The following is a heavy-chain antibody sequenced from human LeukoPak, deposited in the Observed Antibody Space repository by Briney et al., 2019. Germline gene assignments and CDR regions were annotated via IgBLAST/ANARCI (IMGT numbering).Heavy chain of an antibody. CDR3: ARDTGSGWYYFDY. D-gene: IGHD6-19*01. CDR2: IYYTGST. CDR1: GGSISSYY. Sequence: PSETLSLTCTVSGGSISSYYWSWIRQPPGKGLEWIGYIYYTGSTNYNPSLKSRVTISVDTSKNQFSLNLNSVTAADTAVYYCARDTGSGWYYFDYWGQGTLVTVSS. V-gene: IGHV4-59*01. J-gene: IGHJ4*02.